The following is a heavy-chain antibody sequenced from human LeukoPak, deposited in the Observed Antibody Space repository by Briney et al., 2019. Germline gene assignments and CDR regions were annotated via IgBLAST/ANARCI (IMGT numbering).Heavy chain of an antibody. CDR2: IIPIFGTT. CDR1: GGTFSSYA. J-gene: IGHJ4*02. Sequence: SVKVSCKASGGTFSSYAISWVRQAPGQGLEWMGGIIPIFGTTNYAQKFQGRVTITTDESTSTAYMELSSLRSEDTAVYYCARAMTTVTTTFDYWGQGTLVTVSS. CDR3: ARAMTTVTTTFDY. V-gene: IGHV1-69*05. D-gene: IGHD4-11*01.